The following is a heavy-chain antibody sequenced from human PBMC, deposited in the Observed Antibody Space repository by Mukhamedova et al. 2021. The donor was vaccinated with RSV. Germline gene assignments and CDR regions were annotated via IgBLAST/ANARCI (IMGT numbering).Heavy chain of an antibody. J-gene: IGHJ5*02. CDR2: ISYDGSNK. CDR3: ARDRGGDSYWFDP. D-gene: IGHD4-17*01. Sequence: EWVAVISYDGSNKYYADSVKGRFTISRDNSKNTLYLQMNSLRAEDTAVYYCARDRGGDSYWFDPWG. V-gene: IGHV3-30-3*01.